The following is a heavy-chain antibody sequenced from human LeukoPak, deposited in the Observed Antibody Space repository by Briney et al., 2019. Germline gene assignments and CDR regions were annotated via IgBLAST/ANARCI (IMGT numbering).Heavy chain of an antibody. CDR3: AREVVGATGSYYGMDV. J-gene: IGHJ6*02. CDR2: IYYSGST. Sequence: SETLSLTCTVSGGSISSYYWSWIRQPPGKGLEWIGYIYYSGSTNYNPSLKSRVTISVDTSKNQFSLKLSSVTAADTAVYCCAREVVGATGSYYGMDVWGQGTTVTVSS. CDR1: GGSISSYY. V-gene: IGHV4-59*01. D-gene: IGHD1-26*01.